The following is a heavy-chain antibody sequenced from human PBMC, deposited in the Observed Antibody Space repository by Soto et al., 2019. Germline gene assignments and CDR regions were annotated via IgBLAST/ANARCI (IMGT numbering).Heavy chain of an antibody. CDR3: ARDLGNLDSYGVWNWFDP. D-gene: IGHD5-18*01. V-gene: IGHV1-18*04. J-gene: IGHJ5*02. CDR1: GYTFTSYG. Sequence: QVQLVQSGAEVKKPGASVKVSCKASGYTFTSYGISWVRQAPGQGLEWMGWISAYNGNTNYAQKLQGRVTMTTDTSTSTAYMELRSLRSDDTAMYYCARDLGNLDSYGVWNWFDPWGQGTLVTVSS. CDR2: ISAYNGNT.